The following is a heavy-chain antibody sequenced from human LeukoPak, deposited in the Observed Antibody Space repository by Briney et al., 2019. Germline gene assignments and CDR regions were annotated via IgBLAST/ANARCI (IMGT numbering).Heavy chain of an antibody. Sequence: ASVKVSCKASGYTFAGYYMHWVRQAPGQGLEWMGWINPNSGGTNYAQKFQGRVTMTRDTSIRTAYMELSRLRSDDTAVYYCARVTGSGSYLYYFDYWGQGTLVTVSS. CDR3: ARVTGSGSYLYYFDY. J-gene: IGHJ4*02. CDR2: INPNSGGT. V-gene: IGHV1-2*02. CDR1: GYTFAGYY. D-gene: IGHD1-26*01.